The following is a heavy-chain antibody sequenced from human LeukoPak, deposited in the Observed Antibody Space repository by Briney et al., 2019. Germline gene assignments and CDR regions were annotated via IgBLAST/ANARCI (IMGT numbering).Heavy chain of an antibody. V-gene: IGHV3-64*01. Sequence: PGGSLTLSCTASGLTFSSYAMHSVRQAPGEELVYVSAISSNGGSTYYAHSVKGRFTISRDNSKYTMYLQMRSRRAEDMDVYYCARYYYDSSGYYKDDWGQGTPVTVSS. J-gene: IGHJ4*01. CDR1: GLTFSSYA. CDR3: ARYYYDSSGYYKDD. D-gene: IGHD3-22*01. CDR2: ISSNGGST.